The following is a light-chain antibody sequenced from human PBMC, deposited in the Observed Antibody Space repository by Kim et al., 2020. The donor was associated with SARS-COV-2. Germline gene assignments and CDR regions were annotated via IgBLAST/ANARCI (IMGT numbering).Light chain of an antibody. CDR2: RNN. J-gene: IGLJ3*02. Sequence: GQWVTISCSGSSSNIGSNYVYWYQQLPGTAPKRLIYRNNQRPSGVPDRFSGSKSGTSASLAISGLRSEDEADYYCAAWDDSLSGRVFGGGTQLTVL. V-gene: IGLV1-47*01. CDR1: SSNIGSNY. CDR3: AAWDDSLSGRV.